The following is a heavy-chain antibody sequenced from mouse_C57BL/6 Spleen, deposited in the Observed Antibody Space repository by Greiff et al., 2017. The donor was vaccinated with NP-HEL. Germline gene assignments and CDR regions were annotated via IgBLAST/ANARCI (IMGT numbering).Heavy chain of an antibody. D-gene: IGHD3-2*02. V-gene: IGHV5-4*01. J-gene: IGHJ3*01. CDR1: GFTFSSYA. Sequence: EVQGVESGGGLVKPGGSLKLSCAASGFTFSSYAMSWVRQTPEKRLEWVATISDDGSYTYYPDNVKGRFTISRDNAKNNLYLQMSHLKSEDTAMYYCARDAHSSGYGFAYWGQGTLVTVSA. CDR3: ARDAHSSGYGFAY. CDR2: ISDDGSYT.